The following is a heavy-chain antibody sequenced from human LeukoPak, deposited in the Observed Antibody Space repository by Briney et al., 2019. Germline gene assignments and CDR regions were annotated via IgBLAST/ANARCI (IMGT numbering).Heavy chain of an antibody. CDR1: GGSLSSYY. V-gene: IGHV4-59*08. Sequence: SETLSLTCTVSGGSLSSYYSSWIRQPPGKGLEWIGYIYYSGSTNYNPSLKSRVTLSVDTSKNQCSLKLSSVTAADTAVYYCARQAPDIVVVPAPSSDYYYCYGMDVWGQGTTVTVSS. D-gene: IGHD2-2*01. CDR2: IYYSGST. J-gene: IGHJ6*02. CDR3: ARQAPDIVVVPAPSSDYYYCYGMDV.